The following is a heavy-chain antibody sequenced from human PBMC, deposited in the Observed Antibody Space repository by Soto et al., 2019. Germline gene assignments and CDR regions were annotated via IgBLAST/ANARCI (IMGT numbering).Heavy chain of an antibody. CDR2: IYYSGST. CDR3: ARDKEYSINWFDP. Sequence: SETLSLTCTVSGGSISSGGYYWSWIRQHPGKGLEWIGYIYYSGSTYYNPSLKSRVTISVDTSKNQFSLKLSSVTAADTAVYYCARDKEYSINWFDPWGQGTLVTVSS. CDR1: GGSISSGGYY. J-gene: IGHJ5*02. D-gene: IGHD6-6*01. V-gene: IGHV4-31*03.